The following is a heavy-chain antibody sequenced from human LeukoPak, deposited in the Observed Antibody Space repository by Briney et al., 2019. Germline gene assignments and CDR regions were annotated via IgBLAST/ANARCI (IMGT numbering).Heavy chain of an antibody. D-gene: IGHD4-17*01. CDR1: GGSISSYY. V-gene: IGHV4-4*07. Sequence: SETLSLTCTVSGGSISSYYWSWIRQPAGKGLEWIWRIYTSGSTNYNPSLKSRVTMSVDTSKNQFSLKLSSVTAADTAVYYCARDRYGDYSLGFYWFDPWGQGTLVTVSS. CDR2: IYTSGST. CDR3: ARDRYGDYSLGFYWFDP. J-gene: IGHJ5*02.